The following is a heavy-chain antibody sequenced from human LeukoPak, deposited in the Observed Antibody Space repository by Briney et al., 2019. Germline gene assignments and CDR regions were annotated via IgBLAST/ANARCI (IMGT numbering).Heavy chain of an antibody. V-gene: IGHV3-48*01. J-gene: IGHJ4*02. D-gene: IGHD7-27*01. CDR3: ARDQTGGYFNY. Sequence: GGSLRLSCAASGFTFSSYAMSWVRQAPGKGREGASYISSSSSTIYYADSVNGRFTIPSDNAKNSLYLQMNSLRAEGTAVYYCARDQTGGYFNYWGQGTLVTVSS. CDR1: GFTFSSYA. CDR2: ISSSSSTI.